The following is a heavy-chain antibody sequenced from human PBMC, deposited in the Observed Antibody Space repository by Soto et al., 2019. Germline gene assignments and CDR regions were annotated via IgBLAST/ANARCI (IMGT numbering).Heavy chain of an antibody. V-gene: IGHV4-31*03. CDR1: GGSINRGGYY. CDR2: VYYSGST. J-gene: IGHJ4*02. D-gene: IGHD2-21*02. Sequence: SETLSLTCTVSGGSINRGGYYWTWIRQHPGKGLEWIGSVYYSGSTNYNPSLKSRVTISVDTSKNQFSLKLSSVSAADTAVYYCARGAGGNFYFDYWGQGTLVTVSS. CDR3: ARGAGGNFYFDY.